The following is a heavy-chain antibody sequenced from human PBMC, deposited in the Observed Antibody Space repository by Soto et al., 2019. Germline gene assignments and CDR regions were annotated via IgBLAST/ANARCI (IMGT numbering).Heavy chain of an antibody. CDR3: TKYRRTDAEGYSFDY. Sequence: GASVKVSCKVSGYTVTELSMHWVRQTPEKGLEWMGRFDPEDGETIFAQKFQGRVTMTADTSTDTAYMELSSLKPADTAVYFCTKYRRTDAEGYSFDYWGQGTLVPVSS. CDR2: FDPEDGET. D-gene: IGHD2-15*01. J-gene: IGHJ4*02. CDR1: GYTVTELS. V-gene: IGHV1-24*01.